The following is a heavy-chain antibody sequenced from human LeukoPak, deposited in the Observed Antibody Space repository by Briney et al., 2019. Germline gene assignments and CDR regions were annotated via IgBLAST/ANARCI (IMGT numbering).Heavy chain of an antibody. V-gene: IGHV4-59*08. D-gene: IGHD6-19*01. CDR2: IYHSGST. J-gene: IGHJ4*02. Sequence: SETLSLTCTVSGGSISSYYWSWIRQPPGKGLEWIGYIYHSGSTYYNPSLKSRVTISVDTSKNQFSLKLSSVTAADTAVYYCARRKGSGWLFDYWGQGTLVTVSS. CDR1: GGSISSYY. CDR3: ARRKGSGWLFDY.